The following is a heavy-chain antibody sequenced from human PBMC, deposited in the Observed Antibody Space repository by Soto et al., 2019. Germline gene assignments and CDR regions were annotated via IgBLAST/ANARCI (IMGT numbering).Heavy chain of an antibody. CDR3: VRGGGGGLFDP. D-gene: IGHD2-15*01. Sequence: GSLRLSCAGSGFTFGDFYMSWIRQAPGKGLEWLSYISPGSRYPAYADSVKGRFTISRDNAKRSLYLQMMSLTAEDTAIYYCVRGGGGGLFDPWGQGTMVTVSS. CDR1: GFTFGDFY. V-gene: IGHV3-11*06. J-gene: IGHJ5*02. CDR2: ISPGSRYP.